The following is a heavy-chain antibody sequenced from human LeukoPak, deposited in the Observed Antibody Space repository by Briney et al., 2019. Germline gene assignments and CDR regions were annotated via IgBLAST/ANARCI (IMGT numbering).Heavy chain of an antibody. CDR2: IRYDGGNK. CDR1: GFTFSSYG. Sequence: GGSLRLFCSASGFTFSSYGMHWVRQAPGKGLEWVAFIRYDGGNKYYADSVKGRFTIYRDNSKNTLYLQMNSLRAEDTAVYYCAKDSGSWAVADYFDYWGQGTLVTVSS. J-gene: IGHJ4*02. CDR3: AKDSGSWAVADYFDY. D-gene: IGHD6-19*01. V-gene: IGHV3-30*02.